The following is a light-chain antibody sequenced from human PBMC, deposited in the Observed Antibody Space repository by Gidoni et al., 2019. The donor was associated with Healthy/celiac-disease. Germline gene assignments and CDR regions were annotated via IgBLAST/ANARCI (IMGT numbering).Light chain of an antibody. CDR2: EVS. J-gene: IGLJ1*01. CDR1: SSDVGGYNY. V-gene: IGLV2-14*01. Sequence: QSALTQPASVSRSPVQSITISCTGTSSDVGGYNYVSWYQQHPGTAPKLMIYEVSNRPSGVSNRFSGSKSGNTASLTISGLQAEDEADYYCSSYTSSSTSYVFGTGTKVTVL. CDR3: SSYTSSSTSYV.